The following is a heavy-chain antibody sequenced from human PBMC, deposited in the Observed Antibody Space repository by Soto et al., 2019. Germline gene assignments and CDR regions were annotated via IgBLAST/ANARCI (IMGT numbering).Heavy chain of an antibody. CDR3: ANGATGNAFDI. J-gene: IGHJ3*02. Sequence: VSCKASGGTFSSYTISWVRQAPGQGLEWMGRIIPILGIANYAQKFQGRVTITADKSTSTAYMELSSLRSEDTAVYYCANGATGNAFDIWGQGTMVTVSS. CDR2: IIPILGIA. V-gene: IGHV1-69*02. D-gene: IGHD1-26*01. CDR1: GGTFSSYT.